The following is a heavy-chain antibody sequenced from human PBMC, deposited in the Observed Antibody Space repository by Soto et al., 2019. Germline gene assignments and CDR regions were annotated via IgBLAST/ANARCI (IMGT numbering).Heavy chain of an antibody. V-gene: IGHV3-23*01. J-gene: IGHJ3*02. CDR1: GFTFSSYA. Sequence: EVQLLESGGGLVQPGGSLRLSCAASGFTFSSYAMSWVRQAPGKGLEWVSAISGSGGSTYYADSVKGRFTISRDNSKNTLRLQMIRQRAEDTPVYYCATDQIRAITVVRGVMVGNAFDIWCQGTMVTVSS. D-gene: IGHD3-10*01. CDR3: ATDQIRAITVVRGVMVGNAFDI. CDR2: ISGSGGST.